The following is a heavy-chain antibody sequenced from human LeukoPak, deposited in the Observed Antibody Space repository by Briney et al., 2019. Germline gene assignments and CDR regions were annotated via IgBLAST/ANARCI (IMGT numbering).Heavy chain of an antibody. CDR1: GFTVSSNY. V-gene: IGHV3-53*01. CDR2: IYSGGST. CDR3: ARDLMTPLGLDY. Sequence: GGSLRLSCAASGFTVSSNYMSWVRRAPGKGLEWVSVIYSGGSTYYADSVKGRFTISRDNFKNTLYLQMNSLRAEDTAVYYCARDLMTPLGLDYWGQGTLVTVSS. D-gene: IGHD1-26*01. J-gene: IGHJ4*02.